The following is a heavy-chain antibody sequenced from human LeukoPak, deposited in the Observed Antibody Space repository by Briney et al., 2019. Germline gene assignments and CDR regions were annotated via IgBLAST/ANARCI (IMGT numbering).Heavy chain of an antibody. Sequence: GGSLRLSCAASGFTFSSYSMNWVRQAPGKGLEWVSSISSSSSYIYYADSVKGRFTISRDNAKNSLYLQMNSLRAEDTAVYYCARNMVVNAIRTWYFDLWGRGTLVTVSS. CDR2: ISSSSSYI. CDR3: ARNMVVNAIRTWYFDL. J-gene: IGHJ2*01. CDR1: GFTFSSYS. V-gene: IGHV3-21*01. D-gene: IGHD2-21*01.